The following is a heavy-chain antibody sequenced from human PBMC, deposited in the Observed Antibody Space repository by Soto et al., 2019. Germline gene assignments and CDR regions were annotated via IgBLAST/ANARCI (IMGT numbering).Heavy chain of an antibody. CDR2: IKQDGSEK. CDR3: ARPDDDFWRGPDY. J-gene: IGHJ4*02. V-gene: IGHV3-7*01. D-gene: IGHD3-3*01. Sequence: GGSLRLSCAASGFTFSSYWMSWVRQAPGKGLEWVANIKQDGSEKYYVDSVKGRFTISRDNAKNSLYLQMNSLRAEDTAVYYCARPDDDFWRGPDYWGQGTLVTVSS. CDR1: GFTFSSYW.